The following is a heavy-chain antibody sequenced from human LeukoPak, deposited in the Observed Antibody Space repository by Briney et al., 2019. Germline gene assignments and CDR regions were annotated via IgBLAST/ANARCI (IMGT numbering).Heavy chain of an antibody. V-gene: IGHV1-2*02. D-gene: IGHD3-22*01. CDR3: ARSDYYDSSGYFLY. Sequence: HVASVKVSCKASGYTFTGYYIHWVRQAPGQGLEWMGWINPNSGGTNYAQKFQGRVTMTRDTSISTAYMELSRLRSDDTAVYYCARSDYYDSSGYFLYWGQGTLVTVSS. J-gene: IGHJ4*02. CDR2: INPNSGGT. CDR1: GYTFTGYY.